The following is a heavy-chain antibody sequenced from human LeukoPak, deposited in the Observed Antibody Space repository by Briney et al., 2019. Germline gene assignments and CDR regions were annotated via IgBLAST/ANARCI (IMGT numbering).Heavy chain of an antibody. CDR3: ARGPRDGLNY. J-gene: IGHJ4*02. D-gene: IGHD5-24*01. V-gene: IGHV1-18*01. Sequence: ASVKVSCKASGYTFIRYSISWGRQAPGHGLESMGWFRAYNGYKHYAQNLQGRVTMTTATSMSTDYMERSSLRSDDPAVYYCARGPRDGLNYWGQGTRDSVSS. CDR1: GYTFIRYS. CDR2: FRAYNGYK.